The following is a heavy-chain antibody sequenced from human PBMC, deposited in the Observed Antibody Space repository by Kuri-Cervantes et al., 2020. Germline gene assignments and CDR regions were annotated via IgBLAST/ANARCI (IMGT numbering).Heavy chain of an antibody. CDR3: AKDRRSSGWYGVQYY. CDR1: GFTFSNYG. D-gene: IGHD6-19*01. V-gene: IGHV3-23*01. J-gene: IGHJ4*02. CDR2: ISDRT. Sequence: GGSLRLSCATSGFTFSNYGMSWVRQAPGKGLEWVSTISDRTYYTDSVKGRFTISRDNSNNILYLQMNGLRADDTAVYYCAKDRRSSGWYGVQYYWGQGTLVTVSS.